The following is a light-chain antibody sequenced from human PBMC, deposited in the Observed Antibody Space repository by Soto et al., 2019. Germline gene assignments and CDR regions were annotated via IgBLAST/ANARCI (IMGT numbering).Light chain of an antibody. Sequence: QAVVTQPPSVSGAPGQRGIISCTNIGADFDVLWYQQLPGTAPKLLIHANDNRPAGVTDRFPGSRSGSSASLAITGLRAEDEATYYCQSFGRGQSYDKRRSGVFGGGTKLTVL. CDR3: QSFGRGQSYDKRRSGV. J-gene: IGLJ3*02. CDR2: AND. V-gene: IGLV1-40*01. CDR1: NIGADFD.